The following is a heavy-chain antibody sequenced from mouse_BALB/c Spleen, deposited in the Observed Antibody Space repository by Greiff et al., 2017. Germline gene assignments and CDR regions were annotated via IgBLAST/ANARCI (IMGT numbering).Heavy chain of an antibody. CDR3: ARQGGYGNYAMDY. D-gene: IGHD2-10*02. V-gene: IGHV5-9-3*01. CDR1: GFTFSSYA. CDR2: ISSGGSYT. J-gene: IGHJ4*01. Sequence: EVQVVESGGGLVKPGGSLKLSCAASGFTFSSYAMSWVRQTPEKRLEWVATISSGGSYTYYPDSVKGRFTISRDNAKNTLYLQMSSLRSEDTAMYYCARQGGYGNYAMDYWGQGTSVTVSS.